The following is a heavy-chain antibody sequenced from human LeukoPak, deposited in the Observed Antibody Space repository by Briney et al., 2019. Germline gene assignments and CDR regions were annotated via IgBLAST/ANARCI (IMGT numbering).Heavy chain of an antibody. V-gene: IGHV3-23*01. Sequence: GGSLRLSCAASGFTFSDYPMNWVRQAPGKGLEWVSVITGSGDSSFYGDSVKGRFTISRDNSKNTLYLQMNSLRVEDTAVYYCAKDLEVLWFGDPTDASDIWGQGTMVTVAS. CDR3: AKDLEVLWFGDPTDASDI. CDR2: ITGSGDSS. CDR1: GFTFSDYP. J-gene: IGHJ3*02. D-gene: IGHD3-10*01.